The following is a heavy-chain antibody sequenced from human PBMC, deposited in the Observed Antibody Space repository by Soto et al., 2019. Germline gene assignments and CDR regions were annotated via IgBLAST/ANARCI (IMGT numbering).Heavy chain of an antibody. CDR3: ARVPRRGDGFDP. D-gene: IGHD6-25*01. V-gene: IGHV1-8*01. J-gene: IGHJ5*02. CDR1: GYTFTTYD. CDR2: MNTNNGNT. Sequence: ASVKVSCKASGYTFTTYDINWVRQATGQGLEWMGWMNTNNGNTGYAQKFRGRVTMTTDASVDTAYMKLTSLTSDDTAVYYCARVPRRGDGFDPWGQGTLVTV.